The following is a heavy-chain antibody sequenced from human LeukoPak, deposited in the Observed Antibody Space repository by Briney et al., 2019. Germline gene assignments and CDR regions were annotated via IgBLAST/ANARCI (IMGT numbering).Heavy chain of an antibody. Sequence: SETLSLTCTVSGGSISSYYWSWIRQPPGKGLEWIGYIYYSGSTNYNPSLKSRVTISVDTSKNQFSLKLSSVTAADTAVYYCARGGCSSTSCYSVYYYMDVWGKGTTVTVSS. CDR1: GGSISSYY. D-gene: IGHD2-2*01. V-gene: IGHV4-59*01. CDR3: ARGGCSSTSCYSVYYYMDV. CDR2: IYYSGST. J-gene: IGHJ6*03.